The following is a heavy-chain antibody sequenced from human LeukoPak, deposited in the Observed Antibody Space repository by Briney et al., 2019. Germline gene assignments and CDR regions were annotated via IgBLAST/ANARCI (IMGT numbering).Heavy chain of an antibody. CDR1: GFTVSLYY. D-gene: IGHD5-12*01. V-gene: IGHV3-53*01. J-gene: IGHJ4*02. CDR2: IYSGGPT. Sequence: PGGSLRLSCAASGFTVSLYYMTWVRQAPGKGLEWVSVIYSGGPTFYVGSVKGRFTISRDNSKDTLYLQMNSLRAEDTAVYYCARNENSGWGYFDYWGQGTLVTVSS. CDR3: ARNENSGWGYFDY.